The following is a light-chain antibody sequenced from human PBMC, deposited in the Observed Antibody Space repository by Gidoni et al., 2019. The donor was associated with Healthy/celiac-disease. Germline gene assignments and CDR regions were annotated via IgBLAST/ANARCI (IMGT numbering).Light chain of an antibody. V-gene: IGKV2-28*01. J-gene: IGKJ4*01. Sequence: DIVMTQSPLSLPVTPGEPASIYCRSSQSLLHSNGYNYLDWYLQKPGQSPQLLIYLGSNRDSGVPDRFSGSGSGTDFTLKISRVEAEDIGIYYCMQALQTPLTFGGGTKVEIK. CDR3: MQALQTPLT. CDR2: LGS. CDR1: QSLLHSNGYNY.